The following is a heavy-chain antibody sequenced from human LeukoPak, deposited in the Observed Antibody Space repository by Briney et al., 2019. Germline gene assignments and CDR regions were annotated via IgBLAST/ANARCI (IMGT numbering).Heavy chain of an antibody. J-gene: IGHJ4*02. Sequence: GGSLRLSCAASGFTFSSYAMHWVRQAPGKGLEYVSAISSNGGSSYYANSVKGRFTISRDNSKNTLYLQMGSLRAEDMAVYYCARDLNYWGQGTLVTVSS. CDR1: GFTFSSYA. CDR2: ISSNGGSS. V-gene: IGHV3-64*01. CDR3: ARDLNY.